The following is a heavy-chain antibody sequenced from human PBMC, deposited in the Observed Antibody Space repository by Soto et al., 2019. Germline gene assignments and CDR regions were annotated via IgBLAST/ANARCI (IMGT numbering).Heavy chain of an antibody. CDR1: GYTFTSYG. D-gene: IGHD3-10*01. CDR2: ISGYNGNT. J-gene: IGHJ6*02. V-gene: IGHV1-18*04. Sequence: QVQLVQSGAKVKKPGPSVKVSCKASGYTFTSYGVSWVRQAPGQGLEWMGWISGYNGNTNYAQKLQGRVTMTTDTSTSTAYMELRSLRSDDTAVYYCARAGKYYYGSGSPYYYGMDVWGQGITVTVSS. CDR3: ARAGKYYYGSGSPYYYGMDV.